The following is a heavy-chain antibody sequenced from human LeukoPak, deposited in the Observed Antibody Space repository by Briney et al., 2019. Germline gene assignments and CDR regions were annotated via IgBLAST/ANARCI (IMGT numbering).Heavy chain of an antibody. V-gene: IGHV3-7*01. D-gene: IGHD3-22*01. CDR1: GFTFSSYW. CDR2: IEQDGSEK. CDR3: ARDYYYDSSGYYHDAFDI. Sequence: GGSLRLSCAASGFTFSSYWMSWVRQAPGKGLEWVANIEQDGSEKYYVDSVKGRFTISRDNAKNSLYLQMNSLRAEDTAVYYCARDYYYDSSGYYHDAFDIWGQGTMVTVSS. J-gene: IGHJ3*02.